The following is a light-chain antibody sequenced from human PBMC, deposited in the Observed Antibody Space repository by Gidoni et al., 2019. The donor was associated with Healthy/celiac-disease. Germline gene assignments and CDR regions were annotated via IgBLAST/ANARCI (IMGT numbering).Light chain of an antibody. CDR3: QQRSNWPRGLT. V-gene: IGKV3-11*01. Sequence: EIVLTQSPDTLSLSPGERATLSCRASQSVSSYLAWYQQTPGQAPRLLIYDASNRATGIPARFSGSGSGTDFTLTISSLEPEDFAVYYCQQRSNWPRGLTFGGXTKVEIK. J-gene: IGKJ4*01. CDR2: DAS. CDR1: QSVSSY.